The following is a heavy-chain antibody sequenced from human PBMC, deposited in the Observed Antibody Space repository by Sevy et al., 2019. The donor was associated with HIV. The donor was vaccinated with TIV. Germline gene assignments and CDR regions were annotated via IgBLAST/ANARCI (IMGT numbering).Heavy chain of an antibody. V-gene: IGHV3-9*01. CDR3: VKGTMASIXDLYDPLHI. D-gene: IGHD3-10*01. Sequence: GGSLRLSCAASGFTFDDYAMYWVRQAPGKGLEWVSGITWSSNAIDYADSVKGRFTITRDNAKSSLFLQMNSLRAEDTALYYCVKGTMASIXDLYDPLHIWGRXTVVTVSS. CDR2: ITWSSNAI. J-gene: IGHJ3*02. CDR1: GFTFDDYA.